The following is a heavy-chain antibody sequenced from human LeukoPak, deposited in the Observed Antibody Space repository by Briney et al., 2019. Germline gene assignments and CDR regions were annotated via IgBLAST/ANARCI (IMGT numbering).Heavy chain of an antibody. CDR2: ISSSSSYI. V-gene: IGHV3-21*01. CDR1: GFTFSSYS. Sequence: GGSLRLPCAASGFTFSSYSMNWVRQAPGKGLEWVSSISSSSSYIYYADSVKGRFTISRDNAKNSLYLQMNSLRAEDTAVYYCARDRNYYDSSGYYPYWGQGTLVTVSS. J-gene: IGHJ4*02. CDR3: ARDRNYYDSSGYYPY. D-gene: IGHD3-22*01.